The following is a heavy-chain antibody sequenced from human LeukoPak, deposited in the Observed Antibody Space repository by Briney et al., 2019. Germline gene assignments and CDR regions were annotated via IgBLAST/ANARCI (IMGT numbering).Heavy chain of an antibody. Sequence: SVKVSCKASGGTFSSYAISWVRQAPGQGLEWMGRIIPIFGIANYARKFQGRVTITADKSTSTAYMELSSLRSEDTAVYYCARSHSYGYVASGAFDYWGQGTLVTVSS. CDR1: GGTFSSYA. J-gene: IGHJ4*02. D-gene: IGHD5-18*01. CDR3: ARSHSYGYVASGAFDY. CDR2: IIPIFGIA. V-gene: IGHV1-69*04.